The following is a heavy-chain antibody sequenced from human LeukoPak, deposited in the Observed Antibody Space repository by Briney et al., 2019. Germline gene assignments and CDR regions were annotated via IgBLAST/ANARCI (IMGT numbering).Heavy chain of an antibody. Sequence: PGGSLRLSCAASGFTFSSYNMNWVRQAPGKGLEWVSYISSSSSTIYYVDSVKGRFTISRDNSKNTLYLQMNSLRAEDTAVYYCARAGCSSTSCYAGIDYWGQGTLVTVSS. D-gene: IGHD2-2*01. CDR2: ISSSSSTI. CDR3: ARAGCSSTSCYAGIDY. V-gene: IGHV3-48*01. CDR1: GFTFSSYN. J-gene: IGHJ4*02.